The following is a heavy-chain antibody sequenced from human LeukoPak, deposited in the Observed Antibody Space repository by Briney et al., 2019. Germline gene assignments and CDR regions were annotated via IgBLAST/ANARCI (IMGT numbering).Heavy chain of an antibody. CDR3: ARVDGVPGIAAAGIDY. Sequence: ASVKVSCKASGYTFTGYYMHWVRQAPGQGLERMGWINPNSGGTNYAQKFQGRVTMTRDTSISTAYMELSRLRSDDTAVYYCARVDGVPGIAAAGIDYWGQGTLVTVSS. CDR2: INPNSGGT. J-gene: IGHJ4*02. D-gene: IGHD6-13*01. V-gene: IGHV1-2*02. CDR1: GYTFTGYY.